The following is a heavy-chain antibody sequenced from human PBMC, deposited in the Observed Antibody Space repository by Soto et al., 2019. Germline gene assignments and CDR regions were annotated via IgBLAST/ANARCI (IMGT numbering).Heavy chain of an antibody. CDR3: ATSKIVVVITPFDY. D-gene: IGHD3-22*01. V-gene: IGHV1-24*01. CDR1: GYTLTELS. J-gene: IGHJ4*02. CDR2: FDPEDGET. Sequence: GASVKVSCKVSGYTLTELSMHWVRQAPGKGLEWMGGFDPEDGETIYAQKFQGRVTMTEDTSTDTAYMELSSLRSEDTAVYYCATSKIVVVITPFDYWGQGTLVTVSS.